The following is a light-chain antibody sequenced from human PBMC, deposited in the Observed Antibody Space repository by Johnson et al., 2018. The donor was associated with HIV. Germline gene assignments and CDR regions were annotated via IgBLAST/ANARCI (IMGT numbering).Light chain of an antibody. CDR1: SSNIGSNY. CDR2: END. J-gene: IGLJ1*01. CDR3: GTWDSSLSGV. V-gene: IGLV1-51*01. Sequence: QSVLTQPPSVSAAPGQKVIISCSGRSSNIGSNYVSWYQHLPGTAPKLLIYENDKRPSGIPDRFSASKSGTSATLDITGLQTGDEGDYYCGTWDSSLSGVFGTGTKVTVL.